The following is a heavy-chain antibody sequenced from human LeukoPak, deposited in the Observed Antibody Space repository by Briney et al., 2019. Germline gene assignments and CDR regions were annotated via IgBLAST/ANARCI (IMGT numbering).Heavy chain of an antibody. D-gene: IGHD6-13*01. J-gene: IGHJ4*02. CDR3: ARGTVGPAAGYFDY. Sequence: GGSLRLSCAASGFTFSSYAMHWVRQAPGRGLEYVSAISSNGGSTYYANSVKGRFTISRDNSKNTLYLQMCSLRAEDMAVYYCARGTVGPAAGYFDYWGQGTLVTVSS. V-gene: IGHV3-64*01. CDR1: GFTFSSYA. CDR2: ISSNGGST.